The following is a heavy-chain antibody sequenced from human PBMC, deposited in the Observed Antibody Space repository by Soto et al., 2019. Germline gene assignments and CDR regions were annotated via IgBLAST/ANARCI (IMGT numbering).Heavy chain of an antibody. D-gene: IGHD6-19*01. J-gene: IGHJ4*02. Sequence: GESLKISCKGSGYSFTNYWIGWVRQMPGKGLEWMGIIYPGDSDTRYSPSFQGQVTISADNSISTAYLQWSSLKASDTAIYFCARGYNSGRSTNTYYFDYWGQGELVTVSS. CDR1: GYSFTNYW. CDR3: ARGYNSGRSTNTYYFDY. V-gene: IGHV5-51*01. CDR2: IYPGDSDT.